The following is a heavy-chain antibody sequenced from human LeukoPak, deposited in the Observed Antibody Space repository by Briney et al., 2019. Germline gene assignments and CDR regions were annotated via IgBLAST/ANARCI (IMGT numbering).Heavy chain of an antibody. CDR2: IYSGGST. CDR3: ARGEVDDY. V-gene: IGHV3-53*01. Sequence: GGSLRLSCAASGFTVSSNYMSWVREAPGPGLEWVSVIYSGGSTYYADSVKGRFTISRDNSKNTLYLQVNSLRAEDTAVYYCARGEVDDYWGQGTLVTVSS. J-gene: IGHJ4*02. CDR1: GFTVSSNY. D-gene: IGHD1-26*01.